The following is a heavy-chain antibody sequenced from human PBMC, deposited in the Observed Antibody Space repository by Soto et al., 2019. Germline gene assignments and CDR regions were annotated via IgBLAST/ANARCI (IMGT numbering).Heavy chain of an antibody. J-gene: IGHJ4*02. D-gene: IGHD3-22*01. V-gene: IGHV4-31*03. CDR1: GGSISSGGYY. CDR3: ARFTMMGRFDY. Sequence: PSETLSLTCTVSGGSISSGGYYWSWIRQHPGKGPEWIGYIYYSGSTYYNPSLKSRVTISVDTSKNQFSLKLSSVTAADTAVYYCARFTMMGRFDYWGQGTLVTVSS. CDR2: IYYSGST.